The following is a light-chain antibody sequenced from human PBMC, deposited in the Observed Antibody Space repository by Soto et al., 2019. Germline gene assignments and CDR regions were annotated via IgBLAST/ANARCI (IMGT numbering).Light chain of an antibody. V-gene: IGLV1-40*01. J-gene: IGLJ2*01. Sequence: QSVLTQPPSVSGAPGQRVTISCTGSSSNIGAGYDVHWYQQLPGTAPNLLIYGNSNRPSGVPDRFSGSKSGTSASLAITGLQAEYEADYYCQSYDSSLSGVFGGGTKLTVL. CDR2: GNS. CDR1: SSNIGAGYD. CDR3: QSYDSSLSGV.